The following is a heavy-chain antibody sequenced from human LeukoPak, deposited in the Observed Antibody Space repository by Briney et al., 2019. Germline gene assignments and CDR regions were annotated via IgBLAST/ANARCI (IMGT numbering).Heavy chain of an antibody. CDR1: GGSVSSNTYY. D-gene: IGHD2-8*01. CDR3: SRENGAFSPFGY. CDR2: IYYSGNT. J-gene: IGHJ4*02. Sequence: SETLSLTCTVSGGSVSSNTYYWSWIRQPPGKGLEWIGYIYYSGNTNYNPSLKSRVTISVDTSKNQFSLKLSSVTAADTAVYYCSRENGAFSPFGYWGQGTLVTVPS. V-gene: IGHV4-61*01.